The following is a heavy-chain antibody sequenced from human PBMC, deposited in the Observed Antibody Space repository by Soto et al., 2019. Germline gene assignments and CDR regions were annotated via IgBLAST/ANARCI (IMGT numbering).Heavy chain of an antibody. CDR1: GGSVSSSSW. CDR2: IYHGGNT. J-gene: IGHJ6*02. V-gene: IGHV4-4*02. CDR3: ASGPDDYYYGLDV. Sequence: PSETLSLTCAVSGGSVSSSSWWTWVRQSPGKGLEWIGEIYHGGNTNYNPSLKSRVNLSVDKSKNQFSLNLNSVTAADTSVYYCASGPDDYYYGLDVWGQGTAVTVSS.